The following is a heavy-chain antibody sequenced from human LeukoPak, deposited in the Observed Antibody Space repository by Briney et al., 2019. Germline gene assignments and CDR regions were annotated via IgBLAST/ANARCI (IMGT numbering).Heavy chain of an antibody. V-gene: IGHV4-59*13. CDR2: IHYSGST. Sequence: SETLSLTCTVSVGSTGSYYGTGFRSPPGRGRGWIGYIHYSGSTNHNASLKSRVTISVDTSKNQFSLKLSSVTAADTAVYYCARDGVAGGFDYWGQGTLVTVSS. CDR3: ARDGVAGGFDY. D-gene: IGHD6-19*01. J-gene: IGHJ4*02. CDR1: VGSTGSYY.